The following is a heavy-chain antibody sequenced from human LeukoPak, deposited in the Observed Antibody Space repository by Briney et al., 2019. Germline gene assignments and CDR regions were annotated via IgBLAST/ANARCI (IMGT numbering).Heavy chain of an antibody. D-gene: IGHD4-11*01. J-gene: IGHJ4*02. CDR2: IYHSGST. CDR1: GGSISSGGYS. V-gene: IGHV4-30-2*01. Sequence: SQTLSLTCAVSGGSISSGGYSWSWIRQPPGKGLEWIGYIYHSGSTYYNPPLKSRITISVYRSKNQFSLKLSSVTAADTAVYYCASSTTVTTFYFDYWGQGTLVTVSS. CDR3: ASSTTVTTFYFDY.